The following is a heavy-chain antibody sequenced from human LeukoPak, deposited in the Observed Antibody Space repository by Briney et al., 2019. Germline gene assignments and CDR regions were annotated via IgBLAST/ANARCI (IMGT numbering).Heavy chain of an antibody. J-gene: IGHJ6*04. D-gene: IGHD3-16*02. Sequence: ASVKVSCKASGYTFTGYYMHWVRQAPGQGLEWMGWINPNSGGTNYAQKFQGWVTMTRDTSISTAYMELSGLRSDDTAVYYCARGPRFGGVIVPDFYYGMDVWGKGTTVTVSS. CDR1: GYTFTGYY. CDR2: INPNSGGT. CDR3: ARGPRFGGVIVPDFYYGMDV. V-gene: IGHV1-2*04.